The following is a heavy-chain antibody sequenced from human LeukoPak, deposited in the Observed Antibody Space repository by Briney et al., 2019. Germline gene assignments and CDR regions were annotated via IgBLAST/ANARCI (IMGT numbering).Heavy chain of an antibody. CDR1: GFTVSSNY. D-gene: IGHD3-10*02. Sequence: GGSLRLSCAASGFTVSSNYMSWVRQAPGKGLEWVSVIYSGGSTYYADSVKGRFTISRDNSKNTLYLQMNSLRAEDTAMYYCARVLYVQSAFDIWGQGTMVTVSS. V-gene: IGHV3-53*01. CDR3: ARVLYVQSAFDI. CDR2: IYSGGST. J-gene: IGHJ3*02.